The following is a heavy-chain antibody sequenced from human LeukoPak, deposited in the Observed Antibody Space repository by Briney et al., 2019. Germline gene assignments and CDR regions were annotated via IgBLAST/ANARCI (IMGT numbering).Heavy chain of an antibody. Sequence: HSGGSLRLSCAASGFTFSSYGMHWVRQAPGKGLEWVAVISYDGSNKYYADSVKGRFTISRDNSKNTLYLQMNSLRAEDTAVYYCARREAARSFPRNYGMDVWGQGTTVTVSS. CDR3: ARREAARSFPRNYGMDV. CDR1: GFTFSSYG. D-gene: IGHD6-6*01. V-gene: IGHV3-30*03. J-gene: IGHJ6*02. CDR2: ISYDGSNK.